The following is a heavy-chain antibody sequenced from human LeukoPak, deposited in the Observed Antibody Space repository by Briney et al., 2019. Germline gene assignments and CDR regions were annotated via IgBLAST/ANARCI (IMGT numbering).Heavy chain of an antibody. CDR3: ARQYSSGYYYFDY. CDR1: GGSFSGYY. Sequence: SETLSLTCAVYGGSFSGYYWSWIRQPPGKGLEWIGEINHSGSTNYNLSLKSRVTISVDTSKNQFSLKLTSVTAADTAVYYCARQYSSGYYYFDYWGQGTLVTVSS. V-gene: IGHV4-34*01. CDR2: INHSGST. D-gene: IGHD3-22*01. J-gene: IGHJ4*02.